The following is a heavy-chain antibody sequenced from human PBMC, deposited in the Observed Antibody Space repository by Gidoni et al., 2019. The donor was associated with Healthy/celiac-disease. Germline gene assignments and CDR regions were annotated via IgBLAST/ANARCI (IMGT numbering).Heavy chain of an antibody. D-gene: IGHD3-3*01. CDR1: GFTFSSYS. CDR2: ISSSSSSI. CDR3: ARDRYYDFWSGYPIYYYYGMDV. Sequence: EVQLVESGGGLVKPGGSLRLSCAASGFTFSSYSMNWVRQAPGKGLEWVSSISSSSSSIYYADSVKGRFTISRDNAKNSLYLQMNSLRAEDTAVYYCARDRYYDFWSGYPIYYYYGMDVWGQGTTVTVSS. V-gene: IGHV3-21*01. J-gene: IGHJ6*02.